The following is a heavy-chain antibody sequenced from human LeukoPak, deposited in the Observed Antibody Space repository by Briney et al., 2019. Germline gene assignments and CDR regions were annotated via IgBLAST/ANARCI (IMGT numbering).Heavy chain of an antibody. CDR2: IYSGGST. V-gene: IGHV3-53*05. CDR1: GFTVSSNY. Sequence: SGGSLRLSCAASGFTVSSNYMSWVRQAPGKGLEWVSVIYSGGSTYYADSVKGRFTISRDNSKNTLYLQMNSLRGEDTAVYYCAKAVRLSSSWYDYWGQGTLVTVSS. D-gene: IGHD6-13*01. J-gene: IGHJ4*02. CDR3: AKAVRLSSSWYDY.